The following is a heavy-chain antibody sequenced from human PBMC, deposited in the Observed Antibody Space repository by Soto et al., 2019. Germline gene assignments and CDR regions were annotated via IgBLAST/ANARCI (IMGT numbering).Heavy chain of an antibody. CDR2: ISYDGSNK. V-gene: IGHV3-30*18. CDR3: AKEFQFHTAAGPGFAFDI. Sequence: QVQLVESGGGVVQPGRSLRLSCAASGFTFSSYGMHWVRQAPVKGLDWVAVISYDGSNKYYADSVKGRFTISRDNSKNTLYLQMNSLRAEDTAVYYCAKEFQFHTAAGPGFAFDIWGQGTMVTVSS. CDR1: GFTFSSYG. D-gene: IGHD6-13*01. J-gene: IGHJ3*02.